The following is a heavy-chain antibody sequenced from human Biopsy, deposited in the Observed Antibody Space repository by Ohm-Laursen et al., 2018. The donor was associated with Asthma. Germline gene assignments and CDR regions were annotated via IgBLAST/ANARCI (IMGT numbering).Heavy chain of an antibody. CDR2: ISASGVRT. J-gene: IGHJ5*02. CDR3: AKITTDRQKANNWFDP. D-gene: IGHD3-22*01. CDR1: GFTLGGYS. V-gene: IGHV3-23*01. Sequence: LRLSCAASGFTLGGYSMNWLRQAPGKGLEWVSSISASGVRTFYADSVKGRFTVSRDSSRNTLYLQLSTLRVEDTAVYFCAKITTDRQKANNWFDPWGQGTLVTVSS.